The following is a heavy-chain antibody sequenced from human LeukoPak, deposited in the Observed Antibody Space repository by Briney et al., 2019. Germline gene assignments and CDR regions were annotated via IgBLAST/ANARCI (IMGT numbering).Heavy chain of an antibody. V-gene: IGHV4-31*03. CDR1: ADSLSSGGHY. J-gene: IGHJ4*02. CDR2: IHHSGRS. CDR3: ARGGNRFGGFYFDY. Sequence: PSQTLSLTCTVSADSLSSGGHYWAWIRQFPGKGLESIGFIHHSGRSRHNPSLKDRVAISVDTSRKQFALKLSSVTAADTAMYYCARGGNRFGGFYFDYWGQGIQVILSS. D-gene: IGHD3-10*01.